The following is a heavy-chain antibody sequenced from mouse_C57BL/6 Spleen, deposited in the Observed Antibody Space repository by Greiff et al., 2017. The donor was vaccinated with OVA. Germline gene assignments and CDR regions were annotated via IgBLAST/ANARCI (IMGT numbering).Heavy chain of an antibody. CDR1: GFTFSDYY. V-gene: IGHV5-16*01. J-gene: IGHJ4*01. Sequence: EVQLVESEGGLVQPGSSMKLSCTASGFTFSDYYMAWVRQVPEKGLEWVANINYDGSSTYYLDSLKSRFIISRDNAKNILYLQMSSLKSEDTATYYCARAGLWSYAMDYWGQGTSVTVSS. CDR2: INYDGSST. CDR3: ARAGLWSYAMDY. D-gene: IGHD1-1*02.